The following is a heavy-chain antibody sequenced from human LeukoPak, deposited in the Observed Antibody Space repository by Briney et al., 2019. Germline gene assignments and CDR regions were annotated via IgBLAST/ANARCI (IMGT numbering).Heavy chain of an antibody. CDR2: ISYDGSNK. Sequence: GGSLRLSCAASGFTFSSYGMHWVRQAPGKGLEWVAVISYDGSNKYYADSVKGRFTISRDNSKNTLYLQMNSLRAEDTAVYYCAKDHKDYWGRGTLVTVSS. J-gene: IGHJ4*02. CDR3: AKDHKDY. V-gene: IGHV3-30*18. CDR1: GFTFSSYG.